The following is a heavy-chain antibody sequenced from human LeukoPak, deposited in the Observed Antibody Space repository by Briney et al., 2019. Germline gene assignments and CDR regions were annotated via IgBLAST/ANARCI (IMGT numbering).Heavy chain of an antibody. CDR3: AKLDDYGEANYYYYYMDV. CDR1: GFTLSSYA. V-gene: IGHV3-23*01. D-gene: IGHD4-17*01. J-gene: IGHJ6*03. CDR2: ISDSGNT. Sequence: GGSLRLSCAASGFTLSSYAMSWVRQAPGKGLEWVCAISDSGNTYHADSVKGRFTISRDNSKNTLYLQMNSLRAEDTAVYYCAKLDDYGEANYYYYYMDVWGKGTTVTISS.